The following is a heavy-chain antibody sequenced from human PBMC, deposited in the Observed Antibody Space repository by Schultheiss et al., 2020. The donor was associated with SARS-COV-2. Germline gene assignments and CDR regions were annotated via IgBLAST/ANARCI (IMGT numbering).Heavy chain of an antibody. CDR2: TSGRGVNT. CDR3: ARESMVQNHY. Sequence: GGSLRLSCAASGFAFSAYGMSWVRQAPGKGLEWVSTTSGRGVNTYYADSVKGRFTISRDNAKNSLYLQMNSLRAEDTAVYYCARESMVQNHYWGQGTLVTVSS. CDR1: GFAFSAYG. D-gene: IGHD3-10*01. V-gene: IGHV3-23*01. J-gene: IGHJ4*02.